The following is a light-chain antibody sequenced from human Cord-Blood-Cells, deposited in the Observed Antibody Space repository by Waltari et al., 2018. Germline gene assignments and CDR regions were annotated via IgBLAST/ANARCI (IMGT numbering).Light chain of an antibody. Sequence: QSVLTQPRSASGAPGRRVTISCTGSSSNNGAGYDVHWYQQLPGTAPKLLIYGNSNRPSGVPDRFSGSKSGTSASLAITGLQAEDEADYYCQSYDSSLSGSVFGGGTKLTVL. CDR3: QSYDSSLSGSV. V-gene: IGLV1-40*01. CDR2: GNS. J-gene: IGLJ3*02. CDR1: SSNNGAGYD.